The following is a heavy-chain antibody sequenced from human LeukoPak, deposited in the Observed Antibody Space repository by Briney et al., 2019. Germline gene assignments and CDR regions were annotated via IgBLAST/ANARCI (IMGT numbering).Heavy chain of an antibody. D-gene: IGHD3-9*01. CDR1: GFTFSNYW. J-gene: IGHJ4*02. V-gene: IGHV3-74*01. Sequence: GGSLRLSCAASGFTFSNYWMHWVRQAPGKGLVWVLRINNDGSITTYADSVKGRFTSSRHNAKNTLYLQMNSLRVEDTAVYYCARASDWAVIDYWGQGTLVTVSS. CDR2: INNDGSIT. CDR3: ARASDWAVIDY.